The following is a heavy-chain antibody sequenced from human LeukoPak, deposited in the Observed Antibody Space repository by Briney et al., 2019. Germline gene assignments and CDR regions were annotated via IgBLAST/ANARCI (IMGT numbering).Heavy chain of an antibody. J-gene: IGHJ4*02. CDR2: IYSGGST. Sequence: GGSLRLSCAASGFTVSSNYMSWVRQAPGKGLEWVSVIYSGGSTYYADSVKGRFTISRDNSKNTLYLQMNSLRAEDTAVYYCARLWGKLTTVTTADYWGRGTLVTVSS. CDR1: GFTVSSNY. D-gene: IGHD4-17*01. V-gene: IGHV3-66*01. CDR3: ARLWGKLTTVTTADY.